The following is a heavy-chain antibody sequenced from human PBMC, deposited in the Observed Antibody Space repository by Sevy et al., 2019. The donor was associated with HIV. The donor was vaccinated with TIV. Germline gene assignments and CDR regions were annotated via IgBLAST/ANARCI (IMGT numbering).Heavy chain of an antibody. J-gene: IGHJ5*02. D-gene: IGHD2-15*01. Sequence: GGSLRLSCAGSGFTFSDYAMHWVRQAPGEGLEWVAVISYDGSETYYADSLKGRFTISRDNSEDTLDLQMNGLRAEDTAVYYCVREGAPYRNVRYCSGNNCYYNWFDPWGQGTQVTVSS. V-gene: IGHV3-30-3*01. CDR3: VREGAPYRNVRYCSGNNCYYNWFDP. CDR1: GFTFSDYA. CDR2: ISYDGSET.